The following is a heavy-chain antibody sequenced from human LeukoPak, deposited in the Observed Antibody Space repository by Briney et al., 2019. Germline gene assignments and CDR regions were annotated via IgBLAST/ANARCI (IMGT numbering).Heavy chain of an antibody. CDR3: AKNYYYDSSGYHPPDY. V-gene: IGHV3-30*18. D-gene: IGHD3-22*01. Sequence: PGSSLRLSCAASGFTFSSYGMHWVRQAPGKGLEWVAVISYDGSNKYYADSVKGRFTIPRDNSKNTLYLQMNSLRAEDTAVYYCAKNYYYDSSGYHPPDYWGQGTLVTVSS. CDR1: GFTFSSYG. CDR2: ISYDGSNK. J-gene: IGHJ4*02.